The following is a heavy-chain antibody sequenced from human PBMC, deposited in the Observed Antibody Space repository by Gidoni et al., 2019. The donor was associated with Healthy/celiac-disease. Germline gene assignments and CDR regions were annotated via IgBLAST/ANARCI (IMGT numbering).Heavy chain of an antibody. CDR3: ARELTSIAARHARDYYYYYGMDV. J-gene: IGHJ6*02. Sequence: QVQLVESGGGVVQPGRSLRLSCAASGFTFSSYAMHWVRKAPGKGLEWVAVIYYDESNKYYSDSVKGRFTISRDNSKNTLYLQMNSLRAEDTAVYDCARELTSIAARHARDYYYYYGMDVWGQGTTVTVSS. CDR2: IYYDESNK. CDR1: GFTFSSYA. V-gene: IGHV3-30*01. D-gene: IGHD6-6*01.